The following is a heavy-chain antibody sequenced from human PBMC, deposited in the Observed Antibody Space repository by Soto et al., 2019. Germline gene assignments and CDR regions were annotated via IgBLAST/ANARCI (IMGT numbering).Heavy chain of an antibody. CDR2: ISSSGTGI. CDR3: ARAYSDAFDI. J-gene: IGHJ3*02. D-gene: IGHD2-15*01. V-gene: IGHV3-11*01. Sequence: GGSLRLSCAASGFTFSDYYMTWIRQAPGKGLEWVSYISSSGTGIYYADSMKGRFTISRDSAKKSLYLQMSSLRAEDTAVYYCARAYSDAFDIWGQGTMVTVSS. CDR1: GFTFSDYY.